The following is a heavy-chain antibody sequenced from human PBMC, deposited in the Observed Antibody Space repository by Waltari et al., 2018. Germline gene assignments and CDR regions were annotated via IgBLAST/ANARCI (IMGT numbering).Heavy chain of an antibody. CDR3: AKDKNLVATIIDY. CDR1: GFTFSSYG. J-gene: IGHJ4*02. D-gene: IGHD5-12*01. Sequence: QVQLVESGGGVVQPGRSLRLSCAASGFTFSSYGMPWVRQAPGKGLEWVAVISYDGSNKYYADSVKGRFTISRDNSKNTLYLQMNSLRAEDTAVYYCAKDKNLVATIIDYWGQGTLVTVSS. V-gene: IGHV3-30*18. CDR2: ISYDGSNK.